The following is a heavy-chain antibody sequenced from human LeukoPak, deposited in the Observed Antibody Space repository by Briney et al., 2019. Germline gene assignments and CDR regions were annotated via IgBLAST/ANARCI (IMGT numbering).Heavy chain of an antibody. D-gene: IGHD4-23*01. J-gene: IGHJ3*02. CDR1: GGSISSNY. CDR2: VYYSGRT. Sequence: SETLSLTCTVSGGSISSNYWSWIRQPPGKRLEWIAYVYYSGRTNYNPSLKSRVTISVDTSKNQFSLKLSSVTAADTAVYYCARHQRGNSDAFDIWGQGTVVTVSS. CDR3: ARHQRGNSDAFDI. V-gene: IGHV4-59*01.